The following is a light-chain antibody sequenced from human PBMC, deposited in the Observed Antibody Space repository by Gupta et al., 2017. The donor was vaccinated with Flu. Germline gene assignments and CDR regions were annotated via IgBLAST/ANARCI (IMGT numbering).Light chain of an antibody. V-gene: IGLV3-21*02. CDR1: NIGRKS. Sequence: SSVLTQPPSVSVAPGQTARTTSGGNNIGRKSVHWYQQQPGQGPVLVVYEVSDRPSGIPDRFSGSNSGNTATLTISRVEAGDEADYYCQAWASSSDLWVFGGGTKLTVL. CDR3: QAWASSSDLWV. CDR2: EVS. J-gene: IGLJ2*01.